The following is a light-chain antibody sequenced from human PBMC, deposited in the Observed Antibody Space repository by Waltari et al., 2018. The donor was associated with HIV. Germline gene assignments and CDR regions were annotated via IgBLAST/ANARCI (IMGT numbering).Light chain of an antibody. CDR2: DVT. V-gene: IGLV2-8*01. Sequence: QSALTQPPSASGSPGQSVNISCTGTSSDVGAYNYVSWFQQHPGKAPKLMIYDVTKRPSGVPDRFSGSKSGNPASLTVSALQAEDEADYYCASHAGSNDVFGGGTRLTVL. CDR3: ASHAGSNDV. J-gene: IGLJ2*01. CDR1: SSDVGAYNY.